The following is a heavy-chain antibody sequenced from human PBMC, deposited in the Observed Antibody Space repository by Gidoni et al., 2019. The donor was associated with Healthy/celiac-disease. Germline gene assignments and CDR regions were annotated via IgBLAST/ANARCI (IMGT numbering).Heavy chain of an antibody. V-gene: IGHV4-59*01. J-gene: IGHJ4*02. CDR2: IYYSGST. CDR3: ARAGSDYDFWSGNPLNY. D-gene: IGHD3-3*01. Sequence: QVQLQESGPGLVKPSETLSLPCTVSGGSISSYYWSWIRQPPGKGLEWIGYIYYSGSTNYNPSLKSRVTISVDTSKNQFSLKLSSVTAADTAVYYCARAGSDYDFWSGNPLNYWGQGTLVTVSS. CDR1: GGSISSYY.